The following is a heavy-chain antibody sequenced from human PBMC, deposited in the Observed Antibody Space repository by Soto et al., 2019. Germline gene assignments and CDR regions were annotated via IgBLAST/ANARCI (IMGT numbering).Heavy chain of an antibody. Sequence: GASVKVSCKASGYTFTGYAMHWVRQAPGQRLEWMGWINAGNGNTKYSQKFQGRVTITRDTSASTAYMELSSLRSEDTAVYYCTRDYDFWSGYYTDGMDVWGQGTTVTVS. CDR2: INAGNGNT. J-gene: IGHJ6*02. V-gene: IGHV1-3*01. CDR1: GYTFTGYA. D-gene: IGHD3-3*01. CDR3: TRDYDFWSGYYTDGMDV.